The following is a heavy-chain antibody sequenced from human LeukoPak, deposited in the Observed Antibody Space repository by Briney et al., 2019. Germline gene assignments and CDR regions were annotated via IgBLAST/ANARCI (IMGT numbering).Heavy chain of an antibody. CDR1: GYTFTSYY. V-gene: IGHV1-46*01. CDR3: ARAGSYYTPYYYYGRDV. CDR2: INPSGGST. Sequence: ASVKVSCKASGYTFTSYYMHWVRQAPGQGLEWMGIINPSGGSTSYAQKFQGRVTMTRDTSTSTVYMELSSLRSEDTAVYYCARAGSYYTPYYYYGRDVWGQGTTVTVSS. J-gene: IGHJ6*02. D-gene: IGHD3-10*01.